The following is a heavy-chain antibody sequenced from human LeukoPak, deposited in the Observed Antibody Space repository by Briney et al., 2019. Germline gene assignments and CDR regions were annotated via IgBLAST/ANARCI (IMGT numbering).Heavy chain of an antibody. CDR1: GFTFRDYA. CDR3: TRVITQVAGPPGLVIITPSFDY. J-gene: IGHJ4*02. Sequence: GGSLRLSCTASGFTFRDYAMSWVRQAPGKGLEWVGFIRSKAYGGTTEYAASVKGRFTISRDDSKSIAYLQMNSLKTEDTAVYYCTRVITQVAGPPGLVIITPSFDYWGQGTLVTVSS. CDR2: IRSKAYGGTT. D-gene: IGHD3/OR15-3a*01. V-gene: IGHV3-49*04.